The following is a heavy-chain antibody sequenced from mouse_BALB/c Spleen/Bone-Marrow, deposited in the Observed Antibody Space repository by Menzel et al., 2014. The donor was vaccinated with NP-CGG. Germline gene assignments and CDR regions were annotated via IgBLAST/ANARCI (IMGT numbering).Heavy chain of an antibody. D-gene: IGHD2-2*01. CDR1: GYTFTTYT. CDR3: AKRDIYYGYDGNAMDY. Sequence: VQLQQSGAELTRPGASVKMSCKASGYTFTTYTMHWVKQRPGQGLEWIGYINPSSGYTNYNQKFKDKATLTAGKSSSTAYMQLSSLTSEDSAVYLCAKRDIYYGYDGNAMDYWGQGTSVTVSS. CDR2: INPSSGYT. V-gene: IGHV1-4*01. J-gene: IGHJ4*01.